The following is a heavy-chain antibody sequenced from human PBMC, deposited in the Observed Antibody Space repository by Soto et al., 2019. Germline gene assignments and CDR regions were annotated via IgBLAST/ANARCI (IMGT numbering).Heavy chain of an antibody. V-gene: IGHV3-66*04. CDR3: ARHGYSYGGGYFDY. D-gene: IGHD5-18*01. J-gene: IGHJ4*02. CDR1: GFTVSSNY. CDR2: IYSGGSA. Sequence: EVQLVESGGGLVQPGGSLRLSCAASGFTVSSNYMSWVRQAPGKGLEWVSVIYSGGSAYYADSVKGRFTISRDNSKNTLYLKMNSLRAEEAAVYYCARHGYSYGGGYFDYWGQGTLVTVSS.